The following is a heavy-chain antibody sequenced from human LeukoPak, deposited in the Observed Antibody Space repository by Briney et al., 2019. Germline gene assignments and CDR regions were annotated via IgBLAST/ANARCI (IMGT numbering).Heavy chain of an antibody. CDR2: INPNSGGT. CDR1: GYTFTGYY. J-gene: IGHJ4*02. Sequence: ASVKVSCKASGYTFTGYYMHWVRQAPGQGLEWMGWINPNSGGTNYAQKFQGRVTMTRDTSISTAYMELSRLRSDDTAVYYCARRPLYYYDSSGYYDFDYWGQGTLVTVSS. CDR3: ARRPLYYYDSSGYYDFDY. D-gene: IGHD3-22*01. V-gene: IGHV1-2*02.